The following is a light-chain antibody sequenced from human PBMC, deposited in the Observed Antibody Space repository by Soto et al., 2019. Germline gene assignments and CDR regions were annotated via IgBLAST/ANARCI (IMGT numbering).Light chain of an antibody. CDR3: SSYTSSSTLYV. Sequence: QSALTQPASVSGSPRQSITISCTGTSSDVGGYNYVSWYQQHPGKAPKLMIYEVSNRPSGVSNRFPGSKSGNTASLTIFGLQAEDEAYYYCSSYTSSSTLYVFGTWTKVTVL. CDR1: SSDVGGYNY. CDR2: EVS. V-gene: IGLV2-14*01. J-gene: IGLJ1*01.